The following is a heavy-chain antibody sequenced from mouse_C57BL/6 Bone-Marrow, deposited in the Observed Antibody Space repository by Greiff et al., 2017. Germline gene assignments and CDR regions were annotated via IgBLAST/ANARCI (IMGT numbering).Heavy chain of an antibody. V-gene: IGHV1-18*01. J-gene: IGHJ1*03. Sequence: EVQLQQSGPELVKPGASVKIPCKASGYTFTDYNMDWVKQSHGKSLEWIGDINPNNGGTIYNQKFKGKATLTVDKSSSTAYMELRSLTSEDTAFYYWSRSYEYYGSRRYFDVWGTGTTVTVSS. CDR1: GYTFTDYN. CDR3: SRSYEYYGSRRYFDV. D-gene: IGHD1-1*01. CDR2: INPNNGGT.